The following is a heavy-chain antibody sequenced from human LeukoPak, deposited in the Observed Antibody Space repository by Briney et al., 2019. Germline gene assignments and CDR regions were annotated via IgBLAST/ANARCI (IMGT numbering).Heavy chain of an antibody. D-gene: IGHD6-19*01. CDR2: IRSKAFGGTT. CDR1: GFTFGDYA. V-gene: IGHV3-49*04. CDR3: SRGVYSIGWYYFDY. J-gene: IGHJ4*03. Sequence: GGSLRLSCTSSGFTFGDYALSWVRQAPGKGLEWVGFIRSKAFGGTTEYAASVKGRFTISRNDSKSIAYLQMNSLKTEDTAVYYCSRGVYSIGWYYFDYWGKGTTVTISS.